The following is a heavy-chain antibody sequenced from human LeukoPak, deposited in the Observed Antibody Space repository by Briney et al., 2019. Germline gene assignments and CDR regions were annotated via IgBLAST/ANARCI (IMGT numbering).Heavy chain of an antibody. V-gene: IGHV4-59*08. CDR2: VHYSGIT. D-gene: IGHD5-18*01. CDR1: GGSISSYY. Sequence: SETLSLTCTVSGGSISSYYWSWIRQPPGKRLEWIGHVHYSGITNYNPSLNGRVTISVDTSKTQFSLKLNSVTAADTAIYYCARRVTMSAPTTPDSWLQPWGQGTLVTVSS. CDR3: ARRVTMSAPTTPDSWLQP. J-gene: IGHJ5*02.